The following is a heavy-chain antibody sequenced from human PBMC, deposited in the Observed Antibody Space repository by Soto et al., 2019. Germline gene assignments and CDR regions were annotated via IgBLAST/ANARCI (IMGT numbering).Heavy chain of an antibody. CDR2: ISSSGYTR. J-gene: IGHJ4*02. CDR1: GFTFSDYY. Sequence: QVQLVESGGGLVKTSGSLRIACAASGFTFSDYYMSWVREAPGTGLEWVSYISSSGYTRYYAESVKGRFTISRDNAKNTVYLQMKNLRAEDTALYFCAKMSSENYYDPVFSWGQGTLVTVSS. CDR3: AKMSSENYYDPVFS. V-gene: IGHV3-11*01. D-gene: IGHD3-22*01.